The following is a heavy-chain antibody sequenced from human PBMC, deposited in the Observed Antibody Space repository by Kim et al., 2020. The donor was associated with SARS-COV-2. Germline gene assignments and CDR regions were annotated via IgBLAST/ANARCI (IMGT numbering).Heavy chain of an antibody. D-gene: IGHD1-7*01. Sequence: LSLTCAASGFTFSSYEMNWVRQAPGKGLEWVSYISSSGSTIYYADSVKGRFTISRDNAKNSLYLQMNSLRAEDTAVYYCARLVTGITGTEDYGMDVWGQGTTVTVSS. CDR3: ARLVTGITGTEDYGMDV. V-gene: IGHV3-48*03. J-gene: IGHJ6*02. CDR1: GFTFSSYE. CDR2: ISSSGSTI.